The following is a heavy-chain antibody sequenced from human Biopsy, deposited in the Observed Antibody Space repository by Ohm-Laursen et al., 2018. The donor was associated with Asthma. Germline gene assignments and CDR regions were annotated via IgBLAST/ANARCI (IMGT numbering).Heavy chain of an antibody. D-gene: IGHD3-22*01. V-gene: IGHV3-53*01. J-gene: IGHJ4*02. CDR3: ARGDSSNWSHYYFDY. CDR1: GFSFRNSN. CDR2: IYSGGGT. Sequence: SLRLSCAASGFSFRNSNINWVRQPPGKGLEWVSVIYSGGGTYYADSVQGRVTISRDYSKNTLYLQMHSLRAEDTAVYYCARGDSSNWSHYYFDYWGQGTLVTVSS.